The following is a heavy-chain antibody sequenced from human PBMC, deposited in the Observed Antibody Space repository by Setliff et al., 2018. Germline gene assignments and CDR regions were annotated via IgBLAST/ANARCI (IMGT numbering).Heavy chain of an antibody. Sequence: PGGSLRLSCAASGFTFSSYEMNWVRQAPGKGLEWVSYISSSGSTIYYADSVKGRFTISRDNAKNSLYLQMNSLRAEDTAVYYCACPDILTGLHDYWGQGTLVTSPQ. CDR3: ACPDILTGLHDY. CDR1: GFTFSSYE. J-gene: IGHJ4*02. V-gene: IGHV3-48*03. CDR2: ISSSGSTI. D-gene: IGHD3-9*01.